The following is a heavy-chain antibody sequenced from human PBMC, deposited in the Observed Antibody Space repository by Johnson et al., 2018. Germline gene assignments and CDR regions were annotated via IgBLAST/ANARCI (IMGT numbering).Heavy chain of an antibody. CDR1: GYTFTSYD. D-gene: IGHD1-26*01. V-gene: IGHV1-8*01. CDR2: MNPNSGNT. Sequence: QVQLVESGAEVKKPGASVKVSCKASGYTFTSYDINWVRQATGQGLEWMGWMNPNSGNTGYAQTFQGRFTMTRNTSISTAYMEPSSLRSEDTAVYYCAREMDSGSRDAFDIWGQGTMVTVSS. CDR3: AREMDSGSRDAFDI. J-gene: IGHJ3*02.